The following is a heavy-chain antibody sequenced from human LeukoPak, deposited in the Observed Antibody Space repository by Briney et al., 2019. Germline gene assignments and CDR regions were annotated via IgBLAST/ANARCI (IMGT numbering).Heavy chain of an antibody. V-gene: IGHV1-69*01. CDR2: IIPIFGTA. CDR1: GGTFSSYA. Sequence: SVKVSCKASGGTFSSYAISWVRQAPGQGLEWMGGIIPIFGTANYAQKFQGRVTITADESTSTAYMELSSLRPEDTAVYYCARQRDYGDLDYYYYYGMDVWGQGTTVTVSS. CDR3: ARQRDYGDLDYYYYYGMDV. J-gene: IGHJ6*02. D-gene: IGHD4-17*01.